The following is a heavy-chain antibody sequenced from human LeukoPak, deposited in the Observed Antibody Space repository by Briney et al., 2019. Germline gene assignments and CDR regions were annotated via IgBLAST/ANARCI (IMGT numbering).Heavy chain of an antibody. J-gene: IGHJ4*02. CDR3: ARGTAMVHFDY. CDR2: IYSGGST. V-gene: IGHV3-53*01. D-gene: IGHD5-18*01. CDR1: GFTVSSNY. Sequence: GGSLRLSCAASGFTVSSNYMSWVRQAPGKGLEWVSVIYSGGSTYYADSVKGRFTISRDNAKNSLYLQMNSLRAEDTAVYYCARGTAMVHFDYWGQGTLVTVSS.